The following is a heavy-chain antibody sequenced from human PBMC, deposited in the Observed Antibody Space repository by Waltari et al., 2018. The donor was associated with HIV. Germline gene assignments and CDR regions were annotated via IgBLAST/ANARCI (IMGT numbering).Heavy chain of an antibody. V-gene: IGHV3-48*01. J-gene: IGHJ5*02. CDR1: GFSLTTFS. CDR3: AEDRPLGSVAYIDH. D-gene: IGHD3-16*01. Sequence: EVQLVESGGGWVQPGGSLRLSCAASGFSLTTFSMNWVRQAPGKGLEWLSYISTKTIYYADSVRGRFTISRDTAKNSLFLQMNSLRPEDTAVYYCAEDRPLGSVAYIDHWGQGTLVTVSS. CDR2: ISTKTI.